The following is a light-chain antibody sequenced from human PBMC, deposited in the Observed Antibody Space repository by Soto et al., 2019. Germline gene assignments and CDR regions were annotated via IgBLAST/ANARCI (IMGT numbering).Light chain of an antibody. CDR3: QQYNSSPLT. CDR1: QSISTW. J-gene: IGKJ4*02. Sequence: DIQMTQSPSTLSASVGDRVTITCRANQSISTWLAWYQQKPCKAPKLLIYEASTLESGVPSRFSGGGSGAEVTLIISSLQPDDFSSYYCQQYNSSPLTFGGGTKVEIK. CDR2: EAS. V-gene: IGKV1-5*01.